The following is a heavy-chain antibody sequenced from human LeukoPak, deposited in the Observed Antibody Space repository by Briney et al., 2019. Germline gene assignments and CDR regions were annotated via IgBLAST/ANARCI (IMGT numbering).Heavy chain of an antibody. Sequence: SETLSLTCTVSGGSISSYYWSWIRQPPGKGLEWIGYIYYSGSTNYNPSLKSRVTISVDTSKNQFSLKLSSVTAADTAVCYCARIYYYDSSGSVFDYWGQGTLVTVSS. J-gene: IGHJ4*02. CDR2: IYYSGST. CDR1: GGSISSYY. D-gene: IGHD3-22*01. CDR3: ARIYYYDSSGSVFDY. V-gene: IGHV4-59*01.